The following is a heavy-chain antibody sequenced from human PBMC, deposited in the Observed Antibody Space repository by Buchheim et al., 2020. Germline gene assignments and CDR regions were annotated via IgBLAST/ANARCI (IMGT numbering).Heavy chain of an antibody. CDR1: GFTFSSYV. V-gene: IGHV3-23*01. Sequence: EVQLLESGGALIQPGGSLRISCAASGFTFSSYVMTWVRQAPGKGLEWVSTINDNAGGTYYADSVKGRFTISRDNSENTLNLHMNSLRAEDTAVYYCAKGAASNPYYYYYMDVWGKGTT. D-gene: IGHD2/OR15-2a*01. CDR3: AKGAASNPYYYYYMDV. CDR2: INDNAGGT. J-gene: IGHJ6*03.